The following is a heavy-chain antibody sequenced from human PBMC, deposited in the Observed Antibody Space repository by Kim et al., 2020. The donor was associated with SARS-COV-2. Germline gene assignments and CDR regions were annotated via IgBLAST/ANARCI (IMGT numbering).Heavy chain of an antibody. Sequence: DYAAPVRGRFTISRDDSKNTLYLQMNSLKTEDTALYYCATDRKACYGYSYWGQGSLVTVSS. D-gene: IGHD5-18*01. CDR3: ATDRKACYGYSY. J-gene: IGHJ4*02. V-gene: IGHV3-15*01.